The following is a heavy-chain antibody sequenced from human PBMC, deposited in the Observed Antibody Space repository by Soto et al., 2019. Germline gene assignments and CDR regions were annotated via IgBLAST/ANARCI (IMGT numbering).Heavy chain of an antibody. J-gene: IGHJ6*02. CDR2: IIPIFGTA. D-gene: IGHD6-6*01. V-gene: IGHV1-69*13. Sequence: SVKVSCKASGGTFSSYAISWVRQAPGQGLEWMGGIIPIFGTANYAQKFQGRVTITADESTSTAYMELSSLRSEDTAVYYCARDREQLISDYYYGMDVWGQGTTVTVS. CDR1: GGTFSSYA. CDR3: ARDREQLISDYYYGMDV.